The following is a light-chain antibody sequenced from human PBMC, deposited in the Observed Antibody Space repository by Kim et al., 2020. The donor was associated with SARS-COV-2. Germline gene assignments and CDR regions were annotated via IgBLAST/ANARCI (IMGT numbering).Light chain of an antibody. Sequence: DIQMTQSPSSLSASVGDRVTITCRTSQIINSYLNWYQQKPGKAPKLLIYAASSLRNGVPRRFSGSGSGTDFTLTISSLQPDDFATYYCQHSFSAPLSFGQGTKLEI. CDR2: AAS. CDR1: QIINSY. J-gene: IGKJ2*01. CDR3: QHSFSAPLS. V-gene: IGKV1-39*01.